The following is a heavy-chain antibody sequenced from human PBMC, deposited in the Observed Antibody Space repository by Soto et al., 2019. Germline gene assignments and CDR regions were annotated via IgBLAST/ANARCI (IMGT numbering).Heavy chain of an antibody. V-gene: IGHV1-2*02. CDR2: INPTSGGT. D-gene: IGHD4-17*01. CDR1: GYTFAAYY. J-gene: IGHJ4*02. Sequence: QVQLVQSGAEVKKPGASVKVSCKTSGYTFAAYYIHWIRQAPGQGLEWMGWINPTSGGTVYAQNFQDKVNMTRDTSISPAYMELRRLNSDDTAVYYCARDPDYGDYWGYFFDSWGQGTPVTVSS. CDR3: ARDPDYGDYWGYFFDS.